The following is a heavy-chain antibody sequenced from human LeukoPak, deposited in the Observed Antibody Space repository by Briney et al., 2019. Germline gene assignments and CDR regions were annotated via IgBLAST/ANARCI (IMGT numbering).Heavy chain of an antibody. CDR3: ARPTTVGSLFDY. Sequence: PGGSLRLSCAASGFTFSDYWKSWVRQAPGKGLEWVANVKQDGSEKFYVDSVKGRFTISRDNAKNSLYLQMNSLRVEDTAVYYCARPTTVGSLFDYWGQGTLVTVSS. CDR2: VKQDGSEK. D-gene: IGHD4-17*01. CDR1: GFTFSDYW. J-gene: IGHJ4*02. V-gene: IGHV3-7*01.